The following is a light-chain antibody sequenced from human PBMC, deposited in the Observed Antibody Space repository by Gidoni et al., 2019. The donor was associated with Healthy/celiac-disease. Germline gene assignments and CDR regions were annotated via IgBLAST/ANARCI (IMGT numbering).Light chain of an antibody. Sequence: DIQLTQPPSFLSASVGDRVTITCWASQGISSYLAWYQQKPEKAPKLLIYAASTLQSGVPTRFSGSGSRKDFTLTISSLQPEDFATYCCQQLNSYPRTFGQGTKVEIK. V-gene: IGKV1-9*01. CDR2: AAS. CDR1: QGISSY. J-gene: IGKJ1*01. CDR3: QQLNSYPRT.